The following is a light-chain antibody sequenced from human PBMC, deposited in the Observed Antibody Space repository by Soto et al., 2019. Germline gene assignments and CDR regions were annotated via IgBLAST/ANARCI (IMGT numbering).Light chain of an antibody. Sequence: EIVLTQSPVTLSLSPGERATLSCRASQTVGSYLAWFQQTPGQAPRLLIYDTSNRATGIPARFSGSGSGTDLTITISSIETEDFAVYYCQQYGSSPITFGQGTRLEIK. CDR3: QQYGSSPIT. CDR1: QTVGSY. V-gene: IGKV3-11*01. CDR2: DTS. J-gene: IGKJ5*01.